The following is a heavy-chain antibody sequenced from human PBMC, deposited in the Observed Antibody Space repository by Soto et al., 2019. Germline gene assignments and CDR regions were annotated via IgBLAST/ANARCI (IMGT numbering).Heavy chain of an antibody. J-gene: IGHJ6*02. D-gene: IGHD2-15*01. CDR1: GDSVSSSSC. CDR2: IYQSGNL. Sequence: HVRLPESRPGLVEPSGTLSLPCAVSGDSVSSSSCWRWVLQAPGKGLEWIGEIYQSGNLTYNPSLAGRASVSVSKSRNQWSLHLKSVISVYTGGYYCVRPVKAATWQSSGMDDWGQGTTVTFSS. V-gene: IGHV4-4*02. CDR3: VRPVKAATWQSSGMDD.